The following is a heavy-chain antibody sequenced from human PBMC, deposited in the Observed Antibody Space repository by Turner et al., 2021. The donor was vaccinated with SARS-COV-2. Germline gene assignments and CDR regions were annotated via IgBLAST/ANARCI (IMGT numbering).Heavy chain of an antibody. CDR1: VGSTNSNY. J-gene: IGHJ5*02. CDR2: IYYRAST. CDR3: ARETVNNWVDP. Sequence: QVQLHESGPRLVKPLETLSLTCTVSVGSTNSNYWSWIRQPPGKRLEWIGYIYYRASTNYNPSLKSRVTISVDTSKNQFSLNLTSVTAADTAIYYCARETVNNWVDPWGQGTLVTVSS. V-gene: IGHV4-59*01. D-gene: IGHD2-21*02.